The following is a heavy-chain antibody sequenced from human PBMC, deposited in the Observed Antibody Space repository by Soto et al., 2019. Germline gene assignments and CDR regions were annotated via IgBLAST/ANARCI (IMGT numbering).Heavy chain of an antibody. D-gene: IGHD6-6*01. CDR3: AREGSSIAARSYYYYGMDV. J-gene: IGHJ6*02. Sequence: SQTLSLTCAISGDSVSSNSAAWNWIRQSKSRGLEWLGRTYYRSKWYNDYAVSVKSRITINPDTSKNQFSLQLNSVTPEDTAVYYCAREGSSIAARSYYYYGMDVWGQGTTVTVSS. V-gene: IGHV6-1*01. CDR1: GDSVSSNSAA. CDR2: TYYRSKWYN.